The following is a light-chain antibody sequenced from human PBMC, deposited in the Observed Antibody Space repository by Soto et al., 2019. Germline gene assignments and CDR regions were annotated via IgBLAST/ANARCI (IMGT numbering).Light chain of an antibody. Sequence: EIVMTQSPGTLSVSPGERATLSCGASESVGSKVAWYQQKPGQAPSLLIYGASTRATETPVRFSGSGSGTEFTLTISSLQSEDFAVYYCQQYSNWPPVIFGGGTKVDIK. J-gene: IGKJ4*01. CDR2: GAS. CDR1: ESVGSK. V-gene: IGKV3-15*01. CDR3: QQYSNWPPVI.